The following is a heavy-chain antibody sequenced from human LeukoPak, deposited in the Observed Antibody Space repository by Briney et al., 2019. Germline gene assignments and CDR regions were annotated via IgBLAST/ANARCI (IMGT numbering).Heavy chain of an antibody. J-gene: IGHJ4*02. D-gene: IGHD3-16*01. CDR2: IYSSVT. Sequence: PSETLSLTCTVSGDSISSSSYYWGWIRQPPGKGLEWIASIYSSVTYYNPSLKSRVTISVDTSKNQFSLNLSFVTAADTAVYYCASRPFLWGFAYWGQGTLVTVSS. CDR1: GDSISSSSYY. V-gene: IGHV4-39*01. CDR3: ASRPFLWGFAY.